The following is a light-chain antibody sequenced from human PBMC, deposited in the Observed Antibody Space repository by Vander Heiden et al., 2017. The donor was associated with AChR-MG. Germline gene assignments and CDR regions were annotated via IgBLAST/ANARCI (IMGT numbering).Light chain of an antibody. V-gene: IGLV2-11*01. Sequence: SALTQPRPVSGSPGQSVTISCTGTSSDVGGYNYVSWYQQHPGKAPKLMIYDVSKRPSGVPDRFSGSKSGNTASLTISGLQAEDEADYYCCSYAGSYPGFGGGTKLTVL. J-gene: IGLJ3*02. CDR2: DVS. CDR1: SSDVGGYNY. CDR3: CSYAGSYPG.